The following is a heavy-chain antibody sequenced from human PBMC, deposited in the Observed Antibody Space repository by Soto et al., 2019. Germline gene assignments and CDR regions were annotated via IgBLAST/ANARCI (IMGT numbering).Heavy chain of an antibody. CDR1: GGSVSSGSYY. CDR2: IYYSGST. J-gene: IGHJ5*02. V-gene: IGHV4-61*01. D-gene: IGHD3-10*01. CDR3: ARRYYYGSGSYLWFDP. Sequence: SETLSLTCTVSGGSVSSGSYYWSWIRQPPGKGLEWIGYIYYSGSTNYNPSLKSRVTISVDTSKNQFSLKLSSVTAADTAVYYCARRYYYGSGSYLWFDPWGQGTLVTVSS.